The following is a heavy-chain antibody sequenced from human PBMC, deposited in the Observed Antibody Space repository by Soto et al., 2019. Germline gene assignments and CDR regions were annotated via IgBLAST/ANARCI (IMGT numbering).Heavy chain of an antibody. D-gene: IGHD6-19*01. J-gene: IGHJ6*03. CDR1: GGSVSSSSNY. V-gene: IGHV4-39*01. Sequence: QLQLQESGPGLVKPSETLSLSCTVSGGSVSSSSNYWDWIRQPPGKGLEWIASIYYSGSSYYNPSLKSRVTISADTSKNQVSLKLTSVTAADTAVYYCARRTVAGTFYYYMDVWGKGTTVTVSS. CDR3: ARRTVAGTFYYYMDV. CDR2: IYYSGSS.